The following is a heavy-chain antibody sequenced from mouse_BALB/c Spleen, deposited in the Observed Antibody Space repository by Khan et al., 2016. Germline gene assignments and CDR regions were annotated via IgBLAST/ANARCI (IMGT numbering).Heavy chain of an antibody. Sequence: EVGRGGSGGGLVQPGDSLRLSCATSGFTFTVYSMNWVRKPPGKALGGLGFIGNKAIGYKTEYSPAVKGRFTISRDNSQSILYLQMNTLRAEDSATYYCARDMGGMLFDYWGQGTTLTVSS. D-gene: IGHD1-1*02. V-gene: IGHV7-3*02. CDR1: GFTFTVYS. J-gene: IGHJ2*01. CDR3: ARDMGGMLFDY. CDR2: IGNKAIGYKT.